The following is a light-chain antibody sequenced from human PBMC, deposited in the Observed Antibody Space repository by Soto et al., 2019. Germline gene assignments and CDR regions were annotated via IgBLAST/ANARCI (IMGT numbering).Light chain of an antibody. CDR2: GAS. Sequence: ESVLTQSPGTLSLSPGERVTLSCRSGQSVSSAYLAWYQQKRGQAPRLLIYGASNRATGIPDRFSGSGSGTDFTLTISRLEPEDFAVYYCQQYGSSPPSVTFGQGTRLEI. CDR3: QQYGSSPPSVT. J-gene: IGKJ5*01. V-gene: IGKV3-20*01. CDR1: QSVSSAY.